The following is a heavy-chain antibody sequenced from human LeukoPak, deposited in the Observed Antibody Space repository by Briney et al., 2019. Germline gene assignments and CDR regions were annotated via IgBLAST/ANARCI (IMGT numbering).Heavy chain of an antibody. CDR3: ARDREYCSGGSCYRWFEM. V-gene: IGHV3-48*01. D-gene: IGHD2-15*01. J-gene: IGHJ4*02. CDR1: GFTFSSYS. CDR2: ISTGSGDV. Sequence: GGSLRLSCAASGFTFSSYSISWVRQAPGKGLEWVSYISTGSGDVKYADSVKGRFTISRDDAKNSVYLQINSLRADDTGVYYCARDREYCSGGSCYRWFEMWGQGTLVSVSS.